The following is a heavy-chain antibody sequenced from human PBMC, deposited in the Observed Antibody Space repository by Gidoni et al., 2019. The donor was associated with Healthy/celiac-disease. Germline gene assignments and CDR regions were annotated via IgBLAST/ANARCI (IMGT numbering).Heavy chain of an antibody. CDR1: GGTFSSYT. CDR3: AREVGHTAVQEIGESWY. Sequence: QVQLVQSGAEVKKPGSSVKVSCKASGGTFSSYTISWVRQAPGQGLEWMGRIIPILGIANYAQKFQGRVTITADKSTSTAYMELSSLRSEDTAVYYCAREVGHTAVQEIGESWYWGQGTLVTVSS. D-gene: IGHD2-15*01. V-gene: IGHV1-69*08. J-gene: IGHJ4*02. CDR2: IIPILGIA.